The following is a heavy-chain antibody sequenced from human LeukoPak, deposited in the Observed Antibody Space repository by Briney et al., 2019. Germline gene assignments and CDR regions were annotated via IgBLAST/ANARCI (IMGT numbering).Heavy chain of an antibody. V-gene: IGHV3-48*02. CDR3: VRDHYYSFDY. Sequence: GGSLRLSCAASGFTFSSYSMNWVRQAPGKGVEWISYISSSSSAIYYADSVKGRSTISRDNAKNSLYLQMNSLRDEDTAVYYCVRDHYYSFDYWGLGTLVTVSS. J-gene: IGHJ4*02. CDR1: GFTFSSYS. D-gene: IGHD2/OR15-2a*01. CDR2: ISSSSSAI.